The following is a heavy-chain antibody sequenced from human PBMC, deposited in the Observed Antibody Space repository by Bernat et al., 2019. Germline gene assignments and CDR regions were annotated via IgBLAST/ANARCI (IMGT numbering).Heavy chain of an antibody. CDR3: ARDLRSTHMDV. CDR2: IWYDGSNE. Sequence: QVQLVESGGGVVQPGRSLRLSCAASGFTFSSYGMHWVRQAPGKGLEWVAVIWYDGSNEYYADSVKGRFTISRDNSKNTLHLQMNSLRDEDTAVYYCARDLRSTHMDVWGKGTTVTVSS. CDR1: GFTFSSYG. J-gene: IGHJ6*03. V-gene: IGHV3-33*01.